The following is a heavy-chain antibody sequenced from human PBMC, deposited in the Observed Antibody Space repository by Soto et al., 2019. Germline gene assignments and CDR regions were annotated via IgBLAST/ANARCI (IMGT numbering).Heavy chain of an antibody. V-gene: IGHV6-1*01. CDR3: ARERYGDYGRGTFDS. D-gene: IGHD4-17*01. J-gene: IGHJ3*02. CDR2: TYYRSKWYN. CDR1: GPSVPTNSTA. Sequence: SQTRSVTCAISGPSVPTNSTAWNFIRQSPARGLEWLGRTYYRSKWYNDYAVSVKSRVIINPDTSKNQFSLQLNSVTPEDTAVYYCARERYGDYGRGTFDSWGQGTMVTVSS.